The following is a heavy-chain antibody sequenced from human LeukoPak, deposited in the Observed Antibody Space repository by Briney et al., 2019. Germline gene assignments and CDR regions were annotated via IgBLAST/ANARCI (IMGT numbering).Heavy chain of an antibody. CDR3: TRWLVDPFDI. J-gene: IGHJ3*02. CDR2: IRSKGNNYAT. Sequence: GGSLRLSCAASGFTFSSYGMHWVRQASGKGLEWVGRIRSKGNNYATAYAASVKGRFTISRDDSKNTAYLQMNSLKTGDTAVYYCTRWLVDPFDIWGQGTMVTVSS. CDR1: GFTFSSYG. V-gene: IGHV3-73*01. D-gene: IGHD6-19*01.